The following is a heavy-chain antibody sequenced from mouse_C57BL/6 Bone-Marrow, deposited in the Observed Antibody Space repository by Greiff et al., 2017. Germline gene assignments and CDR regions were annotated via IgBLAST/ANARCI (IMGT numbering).Heavy chain of an antibody. CDR2: INPNYGTT. J-gene: IGHJ3*01. V-gene: IGHV1-39*01. CDR3: AIWGLGDYDPGAY. CDR1: GYSFTDYN. D-gene: IGHD2-4*01. Sequence: VQLKQSGPELVKPGASVKISCKASGYSFTDYNMNWVKQSNGKSLEWIGVINPNYGTTSYNQKFKGKATLTVDQSSSTAYMQLNSLTSEDSAFYYWAIWGLGDYDPGAYWGQGTLVTVSA.